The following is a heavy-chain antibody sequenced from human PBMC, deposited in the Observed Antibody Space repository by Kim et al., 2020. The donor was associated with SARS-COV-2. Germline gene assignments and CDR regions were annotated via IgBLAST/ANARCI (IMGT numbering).Heavy chain of an antibody. V-gene: IGHV7-4-1*02. Sequence: ASVKVSCKASGCTFTNNAISWVRQAPGQGLEWMGWINTDTGNPTYAQAFTRRFVFSVDTSVTTAYLQISSLEAEDTALYYCARVIWGTYRYTDYWGQGTLVTVSS. CDR3: ARVIWGTYRYTDY. J-gene: IGHJ4*02. CDR2: INTDTGNP. D-gene: IGHD3-16*02. CDR1: GCTFTNNA.